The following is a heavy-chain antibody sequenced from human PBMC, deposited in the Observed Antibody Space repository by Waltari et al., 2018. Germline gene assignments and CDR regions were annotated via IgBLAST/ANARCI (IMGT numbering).Heavy chain of an antibody. CDR1: GVTLTGYY. J-gene: IGHJ4*02. D-gene: IGHD1-26*01. Sequence: QVQLKQWGTGLLRPSETLSLKCAVYGVTLTGYYWTWVRQSPGKGLEWIGESDHRGVTNINRSRMSRVFMSVDTSDKQLSLKLRSVTAADTAVYYCARHQRRGLRGLDVWGQGTQVAVSS. V-gene: IGHV4-34*02. CDR3: ARHQRRGLRGLDV. CDR2: SDHRGVT.